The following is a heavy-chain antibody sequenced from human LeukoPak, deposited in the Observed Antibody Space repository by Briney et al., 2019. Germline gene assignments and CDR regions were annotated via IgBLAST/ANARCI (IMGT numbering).Heavy chain of an antibody. D-gene: IGHD3-3*01. CDR3: ARGSDFWSGYYPDYYYYYMDV. CDR2: INHSGST. CDR1: GGSFSGYY. Sequence: SETLSLTCAVYGGSFSGYYWSWIRQPPGKGLEWIGEINHSGSTNYNPSLKSRVTISVDTSKNQFSLKLSSVTAADTAVYYCARGSDFWSGYYPDYYYYYMDVWGKGTTVTVSS. J-gene: IGHJ6*03. V-gene: IGHV4-34*01.